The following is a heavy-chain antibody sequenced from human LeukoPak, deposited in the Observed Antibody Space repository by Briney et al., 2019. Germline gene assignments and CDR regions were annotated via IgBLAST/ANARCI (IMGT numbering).Heavy chain of an antibody. J-gene: IGHJ6*02. D-gene: IGHD3-10*01. CDR2: FDPEDGET. CDR3: ATEGWRMVRGVIRYYYGMDV. V-gene: IGHV1-24*01. CDR1: GYTLTELS. Sequence: ASVKVSCKVSGYTLTELSMHWVRQAPGKGLEWMGGFDPEDGETIYAQKFQGRVTMTEDTSTDTAYMELSSLRSEDTAVYYCATEGWRMVRGVIRYYYGMDVWGQGTTVTVSS.